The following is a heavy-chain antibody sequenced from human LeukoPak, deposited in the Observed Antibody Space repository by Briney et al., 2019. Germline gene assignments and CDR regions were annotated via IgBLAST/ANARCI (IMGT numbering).Heavy chain of an antibody. Sequence: GESLKISCKGSGYSFTSYWIGWVRQMPGKGLEWMGIIYPGDSDTRYSPSFQGQVTISADKSINTAYLQWSSLKASDTAMYYCARQVEMATITFGYWGQGTLVTVSS. D-gene: IGHD5-24*01. J-gene: IGHJ4*02. V-gene: IGHV5-51*01. CDR1: GYSFTSYW. CDR3: ARQVEMATITFGY. CDR2: IYPGDSDT.